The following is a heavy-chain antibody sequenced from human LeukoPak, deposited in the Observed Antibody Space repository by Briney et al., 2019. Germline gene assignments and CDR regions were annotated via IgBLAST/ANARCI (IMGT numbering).Heavy chain of an antibody. CDR2: INPNSGGT. Sequence: GASVKVSCKASGYTLTTYGISWVRQAPGQGLEWMGWINPNSGGTNYAQKFQGWVTMTRDTSISTAYMELSRLRSDDTAVYYCARTLMMYSSGYTSGYWGQGTLVTVSS. V-gene: IGHV1-2*04. CDR3: ARTLMMYSSGYTSGY. J-gene: IGHJ4*02. D-gene: IGHD6-19*01. CDR1: GYTLTTYG.